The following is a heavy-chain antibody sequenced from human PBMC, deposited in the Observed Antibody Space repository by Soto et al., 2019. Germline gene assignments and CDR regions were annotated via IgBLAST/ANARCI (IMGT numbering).Heavy chain of an antibody. CDR1: GFKFEDYA. CDR2: ISWSSNII. J-gene: IGHJ4*02. CDR3: AKGPYSSGWYWDQ. Sequence: EVFLVESGGALVQPGRSLRLSCTASGFKFEDYAMHWVRQAPGKGLEWVSGISWSSNIIEYADSVRGRFTIARDNGKNALYLQMNSLRPEDTAFYYCAKGPYSSGWYWDQWGQGTLVTVSS. D-gene: IGHD6-19*01. V-gene: IGHV3-9*01.